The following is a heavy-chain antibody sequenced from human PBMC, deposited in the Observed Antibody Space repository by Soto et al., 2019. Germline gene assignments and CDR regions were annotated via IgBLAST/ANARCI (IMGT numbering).Heavy chain of an antibody. V-gene: IGHV3-23*01. CDR2: ISATGGST. Sequence: EVQLLESGGGLVQPGGSLRLSCAASGFTFTSFAMAWVRQAPGKGLEWVPGISATGGSTHYADSVKGRFTISRDNSRNTVYLQMNSLRAEDTAVYYCAKGGAYCGGDCTRAYWGQGTLVTVSS. D-gene: IGHD2-21*02. J-gene: IGHJ4*02. CDR3: AKGGAYCGGDCTRAY. CDR1: GFTFTSFA.